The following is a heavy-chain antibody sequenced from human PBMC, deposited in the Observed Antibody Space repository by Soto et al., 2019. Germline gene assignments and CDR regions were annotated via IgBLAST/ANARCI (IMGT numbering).Heavy chain of an antibody. Sequence: SETLSLTCTVSSDSISSYYWIWIRQSPGKGLEWIGYTDYSGNTNYNPSLKSRVTISGDTSKNQFSLKLSSVTAADTAVYYCARVRFLEWFALYYYYYMDVWGKGTTVTVSS. D-gene: IGHD3-3*01. CDR1: SDSISSYY. CDR2: TDYSGNT. V-gene: IGHV4-59*12. CDR3: ARVRFLEWFALYYYYYMDV. J-gene: IGHJ6*03.